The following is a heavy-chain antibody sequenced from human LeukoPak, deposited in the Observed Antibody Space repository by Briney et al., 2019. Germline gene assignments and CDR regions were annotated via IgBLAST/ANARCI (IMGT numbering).Heavy chain of an antibody. CDR3: AKERGYGYNHIDY. D-gene: IGHD5-24*01. V-gene: IGHV3-23*01. CDR2: ISGSGGST. CDR1: GFPFSSYA. Sequence: GGSLRLSCEASGFPFSSYAMNWVRQAPGKGLEWVSTISGSGGSTYYADSVKGRFTISRDKSKNTVYLQMNSLRAEDTAVYYCAKERGYGYNHIDYWGQGTLVTVSS. J-gene: IGHJ4*02.